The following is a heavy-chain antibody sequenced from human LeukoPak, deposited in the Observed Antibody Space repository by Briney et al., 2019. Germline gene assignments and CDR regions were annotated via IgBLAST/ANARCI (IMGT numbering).Heavy chain of an antibody. CDR3: ARNLNSGNYYYFDY. CDR1: GFTFHTYA. Sequence: GGSLRLSCAASGFTFHTYAMTWVRQAPGKGLEWVSAISGSGGNTYCTDSVKGRFTISRDASKNTLYLQMNNLRAEDTAVYYCARNLNSGNYYYFDYWGQGTLVTVSS. D-gene: IGHD1-26*01. V-gene: IGHV3-23*01. CDR2: ISGSGGNT. J-gene: IGHJ4*02.